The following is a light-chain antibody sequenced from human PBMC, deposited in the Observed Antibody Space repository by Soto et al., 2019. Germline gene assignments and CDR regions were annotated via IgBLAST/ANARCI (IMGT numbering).Light chain of an antibody. Sequence: DIQMSQSPSSVSASVGDTVTITCRASQGFAGWLAWYQQKPGKAPKLLIYAASSLQSGVPSRFSGSGSGTDFTLTISSLQPEDFATYYCQQANSFPHTFGQGTKLEIK. CDR3: QQANSFPHT. J-gene: IGKJ2*01. V-gene: IGKV1-12*01. CDR1: QGFAGW. CDR2: AAS.